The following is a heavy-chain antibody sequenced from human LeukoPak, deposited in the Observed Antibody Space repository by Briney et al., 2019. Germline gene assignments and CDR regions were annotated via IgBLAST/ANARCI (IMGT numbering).Heavy chain of an antibody. CDR2: FYFSGST. CDR1: GGSISSYY. Sequence: SETLSLTCTVSGGSISSYYWSWIRQPPGKGLEWIGYFYFSGSTNYNPSLKSRVTISVDTSRNQFSLQLSSVTAADTAVYYCARTSHPHGSSWLFDYWGQGTLVTVSS. V-gene: IGHV4-59*01. CDR3: ARTSHPHGSSWLFDY. D-gene: IGHD6-13*01. J-gene: IGHJ4*02.